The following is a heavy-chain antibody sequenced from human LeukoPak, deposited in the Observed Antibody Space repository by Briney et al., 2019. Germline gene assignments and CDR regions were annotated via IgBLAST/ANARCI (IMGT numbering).Heavy chain of an antibody. D-gene: IGHD3-10*01. CDR1: DGSFSGYS. CDR2: MYYSGST. Sequence: PSETLSLTCAVYDGSFSGYSWSWIRQPPGKGLEWIGYMYYSGSTNYNPSLKSRVTISVDMSQNQFSLKLSSVTAADTAVYYCARSGSGSGSYYNSAYYYYGMDVWGQGTTVTVSS. J-gene: IGHJ6*02. CDR3: ARSGSGSGSYYNSAYYYYGMDV. V-gene: IGHV4-34*11.